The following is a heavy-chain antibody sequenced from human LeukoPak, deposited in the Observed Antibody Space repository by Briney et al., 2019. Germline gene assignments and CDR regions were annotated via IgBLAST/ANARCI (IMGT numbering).Heavy chain of an antibody. D-gene: IGHD3-22*01. CDR1: GGSLSSYY. CDR2: IYTSGST. CDR3: ARDGPYDSSGYYLYYFDY. Sequence: PSETLSLTCTVSGGSLSSYYWSWIRQPAGKGLEWIGRIYTSGSTNYNPSLKSRVTMSVDTSKNQFSLKLSSVTAADTAVYYRARDGPYDSSGYYLYYFDYWGQGTLVTVSS. J-gene: IGHJ4*02. V-gene: IGHV4-4*07.